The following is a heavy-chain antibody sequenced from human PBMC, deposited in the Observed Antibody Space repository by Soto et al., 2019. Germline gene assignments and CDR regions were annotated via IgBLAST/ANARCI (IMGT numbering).Heavy chain of an antibody. CDR2: IIPIFGTA. Sequence: ASVKVSCKASGGTFSSYAISWVRQAPGQGLEWMGGIIPIFGTANYAQKFQGRVTITADESTGTAYMGLGSLGFGDTAVYYCARALLMVYAKSQYYYYGMDVWGQGTTVTVSS. CDR1: GGTFSSYA. CDR3: ARALLMVYAKSQYYYYGMDV. V-gene: IGHV1-69*13. J-gene: IGHJ6*02. D-gene: IGHD2-8*01.